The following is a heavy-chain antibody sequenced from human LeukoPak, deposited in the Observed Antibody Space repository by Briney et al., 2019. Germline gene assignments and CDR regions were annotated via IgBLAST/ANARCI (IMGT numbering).Heavy chain of an antibody. V-gene: IGHV3-7*01. Sequence: GGSLGLSCAASGFTFTNNFMSWVRQVPGKGLEWVANIKQDGSETTYADSVRGRFTIFRDNAKDSVYLQMNSLRAEDSATYYCVREGFYFFGFWGQGTLVTVSS. CDR3: VREGFYFFGF. CDR1: GFTFTNNF. J-gene: IGHJ4*01. CDR2: IKQDGSET.